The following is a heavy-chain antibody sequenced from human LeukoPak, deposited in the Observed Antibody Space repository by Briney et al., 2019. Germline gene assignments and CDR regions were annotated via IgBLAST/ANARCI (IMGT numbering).Heavy chain of an antibody. D-gene: IGHD1-1*01. CDR2: IHKDGST. Sequence: GGSLRLSCAASGFTVSDSYMAWVRQAPGKGLEWVSSIHKDGSTNHADSVKGRFTVSRDNSKNTLYLQMISLRGDDTSVYYCAKIDMWNPAYWGQGTLVTVSS. V-gene: IGHV3-66*02. CDR1: GFTVSDSY. CDR3: AKIDMWNPAY. J-gene: IGHJ4*02.